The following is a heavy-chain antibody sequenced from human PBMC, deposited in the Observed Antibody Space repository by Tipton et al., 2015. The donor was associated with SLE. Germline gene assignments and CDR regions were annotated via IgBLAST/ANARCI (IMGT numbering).Heavy chain of an antibody. CDR2: VYSSGST. Sequence: TLSLTCTVSGGSISSHYWSWIRQPPGKGLEWIGYVYSSGSTKYNPSLKSRVTISVDTSKNQFSLKLSSVTAADTAVYYCARKVNGQRWLQWGAFDIWGQGTMVTVSS. J-gene: IGHJ3*02. CDR1: GGSISSHY. V-gene: IGHV4-59*11. D-gene: IGHD5-24*01. CDR3: ARKVNGQRWLQWGAFDI.